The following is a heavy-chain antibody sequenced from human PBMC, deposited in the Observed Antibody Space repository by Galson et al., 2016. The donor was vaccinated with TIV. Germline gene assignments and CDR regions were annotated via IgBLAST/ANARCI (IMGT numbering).Heavy chain of an antibody. D-gene: IGHD3-9*01. CDR3: ARDRYFDASGYYYYYYGVDV. Sequence: SLRLSCAASGINVAANYMTWVRQTPGGGLQWVSTIYSTGETFYADSVKGRFTVSRDASKNTLHLQMNSLRPEDAAVYYCARDRYFDASGYYYYYYGVDVWGKGTTVTVSS. V-gene: IGHV3-66*03. CDR2: IYSTGET. J-gene: IGHJ6*04. CDR1: GINVAANY.